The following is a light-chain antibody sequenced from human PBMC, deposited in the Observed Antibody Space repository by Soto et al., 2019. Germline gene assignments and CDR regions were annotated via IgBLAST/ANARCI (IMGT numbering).Light chain of an antibody. CDR1: QNLSRN. J-gene: IGKJ2*01. Sequence: EMVMTQSPATLSVSPGDRATLSCRASQNLSRNLAWYQQQPGQAPRLLIYGASTMATGIPARFSGSGSGTYFTLTISSLQSEYFAVYYCQQYANWPHTFGQGTKLEIK. CDR3: QQYANWPHT. V-gene: IGKV3-15*01. CDR2: GAS.